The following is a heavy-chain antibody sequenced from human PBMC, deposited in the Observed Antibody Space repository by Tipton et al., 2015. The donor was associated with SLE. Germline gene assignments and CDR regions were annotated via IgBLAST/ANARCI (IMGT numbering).Heavy chain of an antibody. J-gene: IGHJ4*02. CDR2: IYGGGTT. CDR1: GFTVSGNY. Sequence: SLRLSCAASGFTVSGNYMNWVRQAPGKGLQWVSVIYGGGTTYYADTVKGRFTISRDNSKNTLYLQMSSLRPEDTAVYFCARDRDDFWSGYYVSYWGQGTLVTVSS. CDR3: ARDRDDFWSGYYVSY. D-gene: IGHD3-3*01. V-gene: IGHV3-66*02.